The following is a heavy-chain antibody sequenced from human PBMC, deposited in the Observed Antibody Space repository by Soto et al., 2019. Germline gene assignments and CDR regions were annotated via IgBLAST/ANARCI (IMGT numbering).Heavy chain of an antibody. CDR1: RFTFSSYW. V-gene: IGHV3-7*01. CDR3: ARGGHYDSSGSAFDC. CDR2: IKQDGSEK. D-gene: IGHD3-22*01. Sequence: GVSLRLSCAASRFTFSSYWMSWVRQAPGKGLEWVANIKQDGSEKYYVDSVKGRFTISRDNANNPLYLQMNSLRAEDTAVYYCARGGHYDSSGSAFDCWGQGTLVGVSS. J-gene: IGHJ4*02.